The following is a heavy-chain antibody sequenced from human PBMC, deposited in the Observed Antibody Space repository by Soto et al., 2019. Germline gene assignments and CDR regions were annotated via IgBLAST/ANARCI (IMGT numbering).Heavy chain of an antibody. D-gene: IGHD5-12*01. Sequence: PGGSLRLSCAASGFTVSSNYMSWVRQAPGKGLEWVSVIYSGGSTYYADSVKGRFTISRDNSKNTLYLQMNSLRAEDTAVYYCAREGWLQLGAYYYGMDVWGQGTTVTVSS. V-gene: IGHV3-53*01. CDR1: GFTVSSNY. J-gene: IGHJ6*02. CDR3: AREGWLQLGAYYYGMDV. CDR2: IYSGGST.